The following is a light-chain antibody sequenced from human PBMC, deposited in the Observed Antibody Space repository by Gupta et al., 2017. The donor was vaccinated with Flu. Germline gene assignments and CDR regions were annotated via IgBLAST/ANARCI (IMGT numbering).Light chain of an antibody. Sequence: ANLSLSPGESATPSCRATESIRTYLAWYQQKPGQIPRLLIFDASNRATGVPFRFSGSGSGTDFTLTINSREPEDFAVYYCRQRGNWPPYTFGQGTKVEIK. CDR3: RQRGNWPPYT. V-gene: IGKV3-11*01. CDR1: ESIRTY. CDR2: DAS. J-gene: IGKJ2*01.